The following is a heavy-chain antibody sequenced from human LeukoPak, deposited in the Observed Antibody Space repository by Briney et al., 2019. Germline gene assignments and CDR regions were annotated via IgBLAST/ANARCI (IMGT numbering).Heavy chain of an antibody. CDR3: AKVPPDSGSYYVDY. J-gene: IGHJ4*02. V-gene: IGHV3-53*01. CDR2: IYSGGST. Sequence: GGSLRLSCAASGFTVSSNYMTWVRQAPGKGLEWVSVIYSGGSTYYADSVKGRFTISRDNSKNTLYLQMNSLRAEDTAVYYCAKVPPDSGSYYVDYWGQGTLVTVSS. CDR1: GFTVSSNY. D-gene: IGHD1-26*01.